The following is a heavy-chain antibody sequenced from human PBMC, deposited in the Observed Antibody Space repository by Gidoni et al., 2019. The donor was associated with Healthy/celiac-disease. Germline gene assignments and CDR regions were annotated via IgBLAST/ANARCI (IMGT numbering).Heavy chain of an antibody. D-gene: IGHD4-17*01. CDR3: ARIGGDYAAFDI. CDR1: GYSFTSYW. Sequence: DVQLVQSGAEEKKPGESRRISCKGSGYSFTSYWISWVRQMPGKGLEWMGRIDPSDSYTNYSPSFQGHVTISADKSISTAYLQWSSLKASDTAMYYCARIGGDYAAFDIWGQGTMVTVFS. J-gene: IGHJ3*02. V-gene: IGHV5-10-1*03. CDR2: IDPSDSYT.